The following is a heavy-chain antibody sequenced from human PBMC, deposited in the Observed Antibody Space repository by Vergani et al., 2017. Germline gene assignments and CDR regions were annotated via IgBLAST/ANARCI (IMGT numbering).Heavy chain of an antibody. J-gene: IGHJ6*03. V-gene: IGHV4-59*01. CDR2: IYYSGST. CDR3: ARVRSDWLFRDYYMDV. Sequence: QVQLQESGPGLVKPSETLSLTCTVSGGSISSYYWSWIRQPPGKGLEWIGYIYYSGSTNDNPSLKSRVTISVDTSKNQFSLKLSSVTAADTAVYYCARVRSDWLFRDYYMDVWGKGTTVTVSS. CDR1: GGSISSYY. D-gene: IGHD3-9*01.